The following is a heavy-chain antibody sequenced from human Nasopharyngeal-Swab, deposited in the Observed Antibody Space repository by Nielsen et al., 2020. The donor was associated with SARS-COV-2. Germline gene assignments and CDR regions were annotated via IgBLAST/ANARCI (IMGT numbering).Heavy chain of an antibody. CDR2: IYSGGST. D-gene: IGHD3-22*01. CDR1: GFTVSSNY. CDR3: ARRGYYLPDYYYYYGMDV. V-gene: IGHV3-53*01. J-gene: IGHJ6*02. Sequence: GGSLRLSCAASGFTVSSNYMSWVRQAPGKGLEWVSVIYSGGSTYYADSVKGRFTISRDNSKNTLYLQMNSLRAEDTAVYYCARRGYYLPDYYYYYGMDVWGQGTTVTVSS.